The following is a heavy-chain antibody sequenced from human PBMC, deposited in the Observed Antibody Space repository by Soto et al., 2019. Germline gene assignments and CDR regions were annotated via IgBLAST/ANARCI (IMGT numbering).Heavy chain of an antibody. J-gene: IGHJ4*02. CDR1: GGTFSTYA. Sequence: QVQLVQSGAEVKKPGSSVKVSCKASGGTFSTYAFSWVRQAPGQGLEWMGGVIPLFGTPAYEQKFQGRVTITADESTSTVHMELSRLRSEDTAVYYCARDSNTGSKYFAHWGQGTLVTVSS. D-gene: IGHD1-26*01. CDR3: ARDSNTGSKYFAH. V-gene: IGHV1-69*01. CDR2: VIPLFGTP.